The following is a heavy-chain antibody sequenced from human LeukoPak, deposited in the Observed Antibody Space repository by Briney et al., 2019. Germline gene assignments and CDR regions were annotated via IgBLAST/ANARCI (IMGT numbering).Heavy chain of an antibody. CDR3: ARDISQLGAQGY. CDR1: GFTFSSYR. V-gene: IGHV3-48*01. J-gene: IGHJ4*02. D-gene: IGHD6-6*01. CDR2: ISSSSSTI. Sequence: GGSLRLSCAASGFTFSSYRMNWVRQAPGKGLEWVSYISSSSSTIYYADAVKGRFTISRDNVKNSLYLQMNSLRAEDTAVYYCARDISQLGAQGYWGQGTLVTVSS.